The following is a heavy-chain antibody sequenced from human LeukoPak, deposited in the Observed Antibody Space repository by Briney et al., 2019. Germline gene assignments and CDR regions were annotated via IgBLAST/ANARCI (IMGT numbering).Heavy chain of an antibody. Sequence: PSETLSLTCTVSGGSISSYYWSWIRQPPGKGLEWIGYIYYSGSTNYNPSLKSRVTISVDTSKNQFSLKLSSVTAADTAVYYCAREITARRGYSYVKADYYYYMDVWGKGTTVTVSS. J-gene: IGHJ6*03. CDR3: AREITARRGYSYVKADYYYYMDV. CDR1: GGSISSYY. D-gene: IGHD5-18*01. V-gene: IGHV4-59*01. CDR2: IYYSGST.